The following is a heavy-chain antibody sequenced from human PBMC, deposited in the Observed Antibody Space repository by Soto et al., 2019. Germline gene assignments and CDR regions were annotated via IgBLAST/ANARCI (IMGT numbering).Heavy chain of an antibody. CDR2: IYHSGTT. J-gene: IGHJ6*02. V-gene: IGHV4-30-2*01. CDR1: GGSISSGGYS. CDR3: ARAHYGDYGYGMDV. Sequence: SETLSLTCAVSGGSISSGGYSWSWIRQPPGKGLEWIGYIYHSGTTYYSPSLKSRVTISVDRSKNQFSLKLSSVTAADTAVYYCARAHYGDYGYGMDVWGQGTTVTVSS. D-gene: IGHD4-17*01.